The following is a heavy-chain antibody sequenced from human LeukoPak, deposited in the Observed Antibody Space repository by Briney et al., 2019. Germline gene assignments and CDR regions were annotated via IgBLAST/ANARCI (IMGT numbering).Heavy chain of an antibody. J-gene: IGHJ4*02. CDR3: ARGSRKKGLDY. V-gene: IGHV4-34*01. CDR1: GGSFSGYY. D-gene: IGHD2-2*01. CDR2: INHSGST. Sequence: SETLSLTCAVYGGSFSGYYWSWIRQPPGKGLEWIGEINHSGSTNYNPSLKSRVTISVDTSKNQLSLKLSSVTAADTAVYYCARGSRKKGLDYWGQGTLVTVSS.